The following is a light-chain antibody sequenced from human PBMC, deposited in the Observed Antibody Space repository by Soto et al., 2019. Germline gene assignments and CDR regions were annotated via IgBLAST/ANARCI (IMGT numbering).Light chain of an antibody. J-gene: IGKJ4*01. CDR1: QSVSNY. Sequence: EIVLTQSPATLSLSPGERATLSCRASQSVSNYLGWYEQKSGQAPRLLISDVSKRATGIPARFSGSGFGTDFTLNSSSLEPEDFAVYYCQHRVNWPTFGGGTKVEIK. CDR2: DVS. CDR3: QHRVNWPT. V-gene: IGKV3-11*01.